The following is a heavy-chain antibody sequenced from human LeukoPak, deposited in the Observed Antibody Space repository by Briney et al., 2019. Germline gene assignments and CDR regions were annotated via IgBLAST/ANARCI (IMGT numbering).Heavy chain of an antibody. V-gene: IGHV3-23*01. Sequence: GGSLRLSCAASGFTFSSYAMSWVRQAPGKGLEWVSAISGSGGSTYYADSVKGRFTISRDNSKNTLYLQMNSLRAEDTAVYYCAKGSYSSGWYGYYFDYWGQGTWSPSPQ. CDR1: GFTFSSYA. D-gene: IGHD6-19*01. CDR3: AKGSYSSGWYGYYFDY. CDR2: ISGSGGST. J-gene: IGHJ4*02.